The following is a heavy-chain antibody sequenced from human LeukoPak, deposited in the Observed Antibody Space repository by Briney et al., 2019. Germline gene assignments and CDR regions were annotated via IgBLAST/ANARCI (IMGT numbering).Heavy chain of an antibody. CDR3: ARQSASMSTC. J-gene: IGHJ4*02. CDR2: IYYSGTT. CDR1: DDSISSSSYY. D-gene: IGHD3-3*02. Sequence: SETLSLTCAVSDDSISSSSYYWGWIRQRPEEGLEWVGSIYYSGTTYYNPSLKSRVTISVDTSKDQFSLKLSSVTAADTALYFCARQSASMSTCWGQGTLVTVSS. V-gene: IGHV4-39*01.